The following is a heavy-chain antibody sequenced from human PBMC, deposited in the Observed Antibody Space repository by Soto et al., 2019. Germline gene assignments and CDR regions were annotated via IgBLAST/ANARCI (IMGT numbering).Heavy chain of an antibody. J-gene: IGHJ5*02. V-gene: IGHV4-39*01. Sequence: SETLSLTCTVSGGSISSTFYYWGWIRQPPGKGLEWIGSIYYSGTTYYNPSLRSRVTISVDTSNNQFSLKLTSVTAADTAVYYCARHKASKSMYQWFDPWGQGTLVTVSS. D-gene: IGHD2-2*01. CDR3: ARHKASKSMYQWFDP. CDR1: GGSISSTFYY. CDR2: IYYSGTT.